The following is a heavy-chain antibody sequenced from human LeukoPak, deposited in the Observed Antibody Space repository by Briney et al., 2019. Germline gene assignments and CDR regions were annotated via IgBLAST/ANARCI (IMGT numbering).Heavy chain of an antibody. CDR1: GYTFTSYY. D-gene: IGHD6-19*01. J-gene: IGHJ4*02. CDR3: ARAVHGLGSGWYPPYLSLGIVGNLIDY. V-gene: IGHV1-46*01. CDR2: INPLGGNT. Sequence: ASVKVSCKASGYTFTSYYMHWVRQAPGQGLEWVGIINPLGGNTNYAQKLQGRVTMTTDTSTSTAYMELRSLRSDDTAVYYCARAVHGLGSGWYPPYLSLGIVGNLIDYWGQGTLVTVSS.